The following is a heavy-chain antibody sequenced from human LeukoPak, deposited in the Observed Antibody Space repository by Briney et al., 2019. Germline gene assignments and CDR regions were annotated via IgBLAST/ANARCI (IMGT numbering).Heavy chain of an antibody. Sequence: GGSLRLSCAASGFTVSSNYMSWVRQAPGKGLEWVSAISGSGGSTYYADSVKGRFTISRDNSKNTLYLQMNSLRAEDTAVYYCAKDTYDFWSGYEFWGQGTLVTVSS. V-gene: IGHV3-23*01. CDR2: ISGSGGST. CDR3: AKDTYDFWSGYEF. J-gene: IGHJ4*02. D-gene: IGHD3-3*01. CDR1: GFTVSSNY.